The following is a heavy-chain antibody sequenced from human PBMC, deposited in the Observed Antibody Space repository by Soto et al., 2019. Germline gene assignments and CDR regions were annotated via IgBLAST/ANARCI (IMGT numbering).Heavy chain of an antibody. D-gene: IGHD3-3*01. CDR1: GGSISSGGYY. V-gene: IGHV4-31*03. J-gene: IGHJ4*02. CDR3: ARGPVTYYAFWSGYHPPDY. Sequence: SETLSLTCTVSGGSISSGGYYWSWIRQHPGKGLEWIGYIYYSGSTYYNPSLKSRVTISVDTSKNQFSLKLSSVTAADTAVYYCARGPVTYYAFWSGYHPPDYCGQGPLVTVYS. CDR2: IYYSGST.